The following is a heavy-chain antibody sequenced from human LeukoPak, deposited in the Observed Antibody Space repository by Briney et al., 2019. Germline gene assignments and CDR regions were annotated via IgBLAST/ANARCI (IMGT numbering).Heavy chain of an antibody. D-gene: IGHD2-2*01. CDR3: ARRRSYADY. CDR2: INPNSGDT. V-gene: IGHV1-2*02. Sequence: ASVKVSCKASGYTFTAYYIHWVRQAPGQGLEWMGWINPNSGDTNYAQNFQGRVTMTRDTSISTAYMELSRLRSDDTAVYYCARRRSYADYWGQGTLVTVSS. CDR1: GYTFTAYY. J-gene: IGHJ4*02.